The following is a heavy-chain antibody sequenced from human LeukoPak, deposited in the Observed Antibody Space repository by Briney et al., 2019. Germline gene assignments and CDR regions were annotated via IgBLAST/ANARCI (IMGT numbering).Heavy chain of an antibody. CDR3: ARGPRIQLWLEEVMGAFDI. D-gene: IGHD5-18*01. V-gene: IGHV4-34*01. CDR2: NNHSGST. CDR1: GGSFRGYY. Sequence: SETLSLTCAVYGGSFRGYYWSWMRQPPGKGLEWIGENNHSGSTNYNPSLKSRVTISVDTSKNQFSLKLSSVTAADTAVYYCARGPRIQLWLEEVMGAFDIWGQGTMVTVSS. J-gene: IGHJ3*02.